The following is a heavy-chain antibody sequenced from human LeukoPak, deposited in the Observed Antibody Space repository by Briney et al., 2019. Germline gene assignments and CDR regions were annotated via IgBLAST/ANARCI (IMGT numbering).Heavy chain of an antibody. V-gene: IGHV3-21*01. CDR3: SRGRGYCSSTSCLNWFDP. CDR2: IGSSSSYI. J-gene: IGHJ5*02. D-gene: IGHD2-2*01. Sequence: GGSLRLSCAASGFTFSSYSMTWVRQAPGKGLEWVSSIGSSSSYIYYADSVKGRFTISRDNAKNSLYLQMSSLRAEDTAVYYCSRGRGYCSSTSCLNWFDPWGQGTLVTVSS. CDR1: GFTFSSYS.